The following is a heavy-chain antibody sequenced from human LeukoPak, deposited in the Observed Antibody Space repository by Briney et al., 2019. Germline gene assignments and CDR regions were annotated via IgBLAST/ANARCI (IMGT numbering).Heavy chain of an antibody. CDR1: GDSISFHF. J-gene: IGHJ3*02. CDR3: ATLGRAAGNAFDI. CDR2: TYYGGST. V-gene: IGHV4-59*11. Sequence: SETLSLTCSVSGDSISFHFWSWIGQPPGKGLEWIGHTYYGGSTDYNPSLASRVTVSADTSKNQFSLKLSSVTAADTAVYYCATLGRAAGNAFDIWGQGTVVIVSS. D-gene: IGHD1-26*01.